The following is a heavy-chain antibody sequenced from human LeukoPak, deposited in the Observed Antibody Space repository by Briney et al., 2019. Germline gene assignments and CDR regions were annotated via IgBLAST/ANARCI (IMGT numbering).Heavy chain of an antibody. V-gene: IGHV4-59*08. CDR2: IYYSGST. Sequence: SETLSLTCTVSGGSISSYYWSWIRQPPGKGLEWIGYIYYSGSTRYNPSLKSRVTVSVDTSKNQFSLKLSSVTAADTAVYYCARIVGSSWYLNYYYGMDVWGQGTTVTVSS. CDR1: GGSISSYY. J-gene: IGHJ6*02. CDR3: ARIVGSSWYLNYYYGMDV. D-gene: IGHD6-13*01.